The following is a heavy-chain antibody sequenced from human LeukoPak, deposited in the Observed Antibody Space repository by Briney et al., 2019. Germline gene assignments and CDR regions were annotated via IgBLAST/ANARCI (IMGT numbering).Heavy chain of an antibody. J-gene: IGHJ5*02. CDR2: ISYDGSNK. CDR1: GFTFSSYA. CDR3: ARDVEMATGYNWFDP. Sequence: PGGSLRLSCAASGFTFSSYAMHWVRQAPGKGLEWVAVISYDGSNKYYADSVKGGFTISRDNSKNTLYLQMNSLRAEDTAVYYCARDVEMATGYNWFDPWGQGTLVTASS. V-gene: IGHV3-30-3*01. D-gene: IGHD5-24*01.